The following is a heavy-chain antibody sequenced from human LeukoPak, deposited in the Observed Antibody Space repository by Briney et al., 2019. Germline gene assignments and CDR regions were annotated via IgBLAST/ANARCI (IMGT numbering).Heavy chain of an antibody. CDR3: ARELHSGAYTFDY. CDR1: GLIFSNFG. CDR2: ISSVSSDL. J-gene: IGHJ4*02. D-gene: IGHD1-26*01. Sequence: GWSLTLSCAASGLIFSNFGLHWVRQAPGKGLEGVSYISSVSSDLHYADSVQGRFTISRDNVQNSLYLQMNSLRDEDTAVYYCARELHSGAYTFDYWGQGALVTVSS. V-gene: IGHV3-48*02.